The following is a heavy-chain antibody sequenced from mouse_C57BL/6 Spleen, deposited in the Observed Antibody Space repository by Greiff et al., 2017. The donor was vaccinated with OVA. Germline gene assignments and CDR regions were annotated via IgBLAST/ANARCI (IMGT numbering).Heavy chain of an antibody. J-gene: IGHJ1*03. V-gene: IGHV14-1*01. CDR2: IDPADGDT. CDR3: TTGATVVDRGYFDV. CDR1: GFTITDYY. D-gene: IGHD1-1*01. Sequence: VQLQQSGAELVRPGASVKLSCKASGFTITDYYMHWVKQRPEQGLEWIGRIDPADGDTDYAPKFQGKATMTADTSSNTAYLQLSSLTSEDTAVYYGTTGATVVDRGYFDVWGTGTTVTVSS.